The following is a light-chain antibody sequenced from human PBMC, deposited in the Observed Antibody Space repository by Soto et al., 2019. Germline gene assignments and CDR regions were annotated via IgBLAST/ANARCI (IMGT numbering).Light chain of an antibody. CDR1: HSISSY. CDR2: AAS. Sequence: DIQMTQSTSSLSASVGDRVTMRCRASHSISSYLNWYQQKPGKAPKLLIYAASSLQSGVPSRFSGSGSGTDFTLTISSLQPDDFATYYCQPSYSPPPFGQGTRPAIK. CDR3: QPSYSPPP. V-gene: IGKV1-39*01. J-gene: IGKJ5*01.